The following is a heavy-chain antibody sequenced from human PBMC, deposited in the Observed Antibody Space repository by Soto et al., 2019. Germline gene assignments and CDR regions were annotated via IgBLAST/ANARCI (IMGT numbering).Heavy chain of an antibody. V-gene: IGHV6-1*01. CDR2: TYYRSRWYN. J-gene: IGHJ6*03. Sequence: SQTLSLTCAISGDSVSSNSAAWNWIRQSPSRGLEWLGRTYYRSRWYNDYAVSVRSRITVNPDTSKNQFSLQLTPVTPEDTAVYYCAGTTSHQWYYMDVWGKGTTVTVSS. CDR3: AGTTSHQWYYMDV. D-gene: IGHD1-7*01. CDR1: GDSVSSNSAA.